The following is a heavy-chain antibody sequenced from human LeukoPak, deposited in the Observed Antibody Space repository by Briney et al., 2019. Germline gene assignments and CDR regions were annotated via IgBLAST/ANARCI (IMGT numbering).Heavy chain of an antibody. Sequence: GGSLRLSCAASGFTFSSYSMNWVRQAPGKGLEWVSSISSSSYIYYADSVKGRFTISRDNAKNSLYLQMNSLRAEDTAVYYCARAVDDGDYFDYWGQGTLVTVSS. J-gene: IGHJ4*02. CDR1: GFTFSSYS. CDR3: ARAVDDGDYFDY. V-gene: IGHV3-21*01. CDR2: ISSSSYI. D-gene: IGHD5-12*01.